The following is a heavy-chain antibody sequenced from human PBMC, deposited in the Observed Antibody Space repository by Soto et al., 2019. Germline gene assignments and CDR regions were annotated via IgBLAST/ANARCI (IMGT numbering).Heavy chain of an antibody. J-gene: IGHJ4*02. V-gene: IGHV2-5*02. CDR3: AHYFYGVTDY. D-gene: IGHD3-16*01. Sequence: QITLKESGPTLVKPTQTLTLTCTFSGFSLSTSGVGVGWIRQPPGKALEWLALIYWDDDKRYSPSLKSSLTLTKDTTKNQVVLTMTNTEPVDTATYYCAHYFYGVTDYWGQGTLVTVSS. CDR1: GFSLSTSGVG. CDR2: IYWDDDK.